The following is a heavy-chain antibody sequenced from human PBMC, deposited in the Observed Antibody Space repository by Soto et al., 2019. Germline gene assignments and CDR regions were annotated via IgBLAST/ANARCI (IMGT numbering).Heavy chain of an antibody. CDR2: IYHSGST. V-gene: IGHV4-38-2*01. CDR1: GYSISSGYY. Sequence: SETLSLTCAVSGYSISSGYYWGWIRQPPGKGLEWIGSIYHSGSTYYNPSLKSRVTISVDTSKNQFSLKMSSVTAADTAVYYCARLLPRAHFDYWGQGTLVTVSS. J-gene: IGHJ4*02. CDR3: ARLLPRAHFDY.